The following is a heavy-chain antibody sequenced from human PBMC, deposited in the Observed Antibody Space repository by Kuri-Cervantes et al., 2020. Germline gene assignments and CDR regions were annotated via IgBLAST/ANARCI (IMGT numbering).Heavy chain of an antibody. J-gene: IGHJ5*02. V-gene: IGHV1-69*05. CDR3: ARRGGRRYCSGGSCSGWFDP. CDR2: IIPIFGTA. Sequence: SVKVSCKASGGTFSSYAISWVRQAPGQGLEWMGGIIPIFGTANYAQKFQGRVTITTDESTCTAYMELSSLRSEDTAVYYYARRGGRRYCSGGSCSGWFDPWGQGTLVTVSS. CDR1: GGTFSSYA. D-gene: IGHD2-15*01.